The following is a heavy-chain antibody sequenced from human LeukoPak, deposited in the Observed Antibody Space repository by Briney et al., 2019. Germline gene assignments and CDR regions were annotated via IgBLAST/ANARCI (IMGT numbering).Heavy chain of an antibody. J-gene: IGHJ3*02. V-gene: IGHV1-69*13. Sequence: GASVKVSCKASGGTFSSYAISWVRQAPGQGLEWMGGIIPIFGTANYAQKFQGRVTITADESTSTAYMELSSLRSEDTAVYYCARDQAAAGTDLDAFDIWGQGTMVTVSS. D-gene: IGHD6-13*01. CDR3: ARDQAAAGTDLDAFDI. CDR1: GGTFSSYA. CDR2: IIPIFGTA.